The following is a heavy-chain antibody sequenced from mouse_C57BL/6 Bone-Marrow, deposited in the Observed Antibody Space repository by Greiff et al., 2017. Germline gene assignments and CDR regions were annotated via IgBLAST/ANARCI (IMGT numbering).Heavy chain of an antibody. CDR2: IYPGSGNT. D-gene: IGHD1-1*02. CDR1: GYTFTDYY. CDR3: ARGDGDCFDY. J-gene: IGHJ2*01. V-gene: IGHV1-76*01. Sequence: QVQLQQSGAELVRPGASVTLSCKASGYTFTDYYINWVKQRPGQGLEWIARIYPGSGNTYYNEKFKGKATLPAEKSSSTAYMQLSSLTSEDSAVYFGARGDGDCFDYWGQGTTLTVSS.